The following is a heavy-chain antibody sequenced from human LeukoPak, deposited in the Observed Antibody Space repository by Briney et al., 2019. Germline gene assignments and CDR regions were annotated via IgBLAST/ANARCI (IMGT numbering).Heavy chain of an antibody. J-gene: IGHJ4*02. D-gene: IGHD2-2*01. Sequence: SETLSLTCTVSGGSISSGGYYWSWIRQPPGKGLEWIGYIYHSGSTYYNPSLKSRVTISVDRSKNQFSLKLSSVTAADTAVYYCARVPVVPAARWSFFDYWGQGTLVTVSS. CDR3: ARVPVVPAARWSFFDY. V-gene: IGHV4-30-2*01. CDR2: IYHSGST. CDR1: GGSISSGGYY.